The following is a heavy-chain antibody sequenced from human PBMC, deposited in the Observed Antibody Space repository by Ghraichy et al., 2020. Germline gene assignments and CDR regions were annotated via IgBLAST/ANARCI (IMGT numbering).Heavy chain of an antibody. CDR1: GYTLTELS. Sequence: ASVKVSCKVSGYTLTELSMHWVRQAPGKGLEWMGGFDPEDGETIYAQKFQGRVTMTEDTSTDTAYMELSSLRSEDTAVYYCATALLRFLERLAFDIWGQGTMVTVSS. V-gene: IGHV1-24*01. J-gene: IGHJ3*02. CDR3: ATALLRFLERLAFDI. CDR2: FDPEDGET. D-gene: IGHD3-3*01.